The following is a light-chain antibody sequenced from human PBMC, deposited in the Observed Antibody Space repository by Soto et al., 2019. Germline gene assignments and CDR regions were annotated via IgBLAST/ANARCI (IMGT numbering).Light chain of an antibody. J-gene: IGKJ4*01. CDR2: WAS. CDR1: QSVLYSSDNKNY. V-gene: IGKV4-1*01. Sequence: DIVMTQSPDSLALSLGERATINCKSSQSVLYSSDNKNYLAWYQQKPGQPPKLLIYWASTRDSGVPDRFSGSGSGADFTLIISSLQAQDVAVYYCQQYYSTLTFGGGTTVEI. CDR3: QQYYSTLT.